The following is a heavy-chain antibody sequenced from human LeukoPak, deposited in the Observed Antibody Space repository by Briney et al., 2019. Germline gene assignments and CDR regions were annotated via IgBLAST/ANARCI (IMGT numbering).Heavy chain of an antibody. CDR1: GGSFSGYY. D-gene: IGHD4-23*01. Sequence: SETLSLTCAVYGGSFSGYYWSWIRQPPGKGLEWIGEINHSGSTNYNPSLKSRVTISVDTSKNQFSLKVSSVTAADTAVYYCARVLPDLRWDYGMDVWGQGTTVTVSS. CDR2: INHSGST. J-gene: IGHJ6*02. CDR3: ARVLPDLRWDYGMDV. V-gene: IGHV4-34*01.